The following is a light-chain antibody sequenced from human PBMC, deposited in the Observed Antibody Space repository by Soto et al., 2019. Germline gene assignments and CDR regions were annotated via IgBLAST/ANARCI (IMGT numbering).Light chain of an antibody. CDR1: QSISTW. CDR2: RAS. Sequence: DIQMTQSPSTLSASVGDRVTITCRASQSISTWLAWYQQKLGKAPKLLIYRASGLGSGVPSRFSGSGSGTEFTLTISSLQPDDFATYFCQQYNSYPLTFGGGSKVELK. CDR3: QQYNSYPLT. V-gene: IGKV1-5*03. J-gene: IGKJ4*01.